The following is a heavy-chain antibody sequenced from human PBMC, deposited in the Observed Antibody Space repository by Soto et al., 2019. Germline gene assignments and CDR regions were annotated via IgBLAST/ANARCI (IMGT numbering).Heavy chain of an antibody. J-gene: IGHJ4*02. CDR2: INPNRGNT. CDR1: GYTFTSYD. V-gene: IGHV1-8*01. D-gene: IGHD4-17*01. Sequence: QVQLVQSGAEVKKPGASVKVSCKASGYTFTSYDINWVRQATGQGLEWMGWINPNRGNTGNAQKFQGRVTMTKNTSISTAYRELSSLRSEDTAVYYCARGRGYGDPRDDYWGQGTLVTVSS. CDR3: ARGRGYGDPRDDY.